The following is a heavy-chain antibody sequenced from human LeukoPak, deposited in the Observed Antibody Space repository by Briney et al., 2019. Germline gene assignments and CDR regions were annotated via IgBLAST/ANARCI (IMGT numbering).Heavy chain of an antibody. CDR1: GFSLSTSEVC. J-gene: IGHJ5*02. D-gene: IGHD4-17*01. Sequence: SGPTLVNPTQTLTLTCTFSGFSLSTSEVCVNWIRQPPGKALEWLARIDSDDDKYYSASLKTRLTISKDTSKNQVVLTMTNMDPVDTATYFCARTHRNGDYWNWFDPWGQGTLVTVSS. CDR3: ARTHRNGDYWNWFDP. CDR2: IDSDDDK. V-gene: IGHV2-70*11.